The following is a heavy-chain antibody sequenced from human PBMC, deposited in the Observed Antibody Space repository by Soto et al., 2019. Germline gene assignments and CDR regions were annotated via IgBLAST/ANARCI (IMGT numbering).Heavy chain of an antibody. CDR2: IVVGSGNT. V-gene: IGHV1-58*01. CDR1: GFTFTSPA. J-gene: IGHJ6*02. Sequence: SVKVSCKASGFTFTSPAVQWVRQARGQRLEWIGWIVVGSGNTNYAQKFQERVTITRDMSTSTAYMELSSLRSEDTAVYYCAADCTACSGGSCYYYYYYGMDVWGQGTTVTVSS. CDR3: AADCTACSGGSCYYYYYYGMDV. D-gene: IGHD2-15*01.